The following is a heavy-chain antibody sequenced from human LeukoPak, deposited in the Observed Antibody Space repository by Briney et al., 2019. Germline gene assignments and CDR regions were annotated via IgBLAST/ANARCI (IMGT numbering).Heavy chain of an antibody. D-gene: IGHD5-18*01. V-gene: IGHV1-2*06. CDR2: ISPNSGDT. CDR3: ARSGVDTYGLQASGDFDY. J-gene: IGHJ4*02. CDR1: GYTFTGYY. Sequence: ASVKVSCKASGYTFTGYYVHWVRQAPGQGLEWMGRISPNSGDTNYAQKFQGGVTMTRDTSSSTAYMELIRLRSDDTAVYYCARSGVDTYGLQASGDFDYWGQGILVTVSS.